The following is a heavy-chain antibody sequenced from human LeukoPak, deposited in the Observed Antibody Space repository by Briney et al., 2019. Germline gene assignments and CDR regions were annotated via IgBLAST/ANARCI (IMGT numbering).Heavy chain of an antibody. J-gene: IGHJ4*02. Sequence: GGSLRLSCAASGFTFRSYAMSWVRQAPGKGLEWVSGITTSGGSTYYADSVKGRFTISRDNSKNTLYLQMNSLRAEDTAVYYCAKGSSGWAQYYFDYWGQGTLVTVSS. V-gene: IGHV3-23*01. CDR3: AKGSSGWAQYYFDY. CDR1: GFTFRSYA. CDR2: ITTSGGST. D-gene: IGHD6-19*01.